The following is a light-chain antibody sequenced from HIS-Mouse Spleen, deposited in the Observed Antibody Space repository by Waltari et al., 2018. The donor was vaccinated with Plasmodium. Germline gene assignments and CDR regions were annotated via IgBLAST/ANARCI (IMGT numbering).Light chain of an antibody. J-gene: IGLJ3*02. Sequence: SYELTQPPSVSVSPGQTARITCSGDAFPKHYAYWYQQKSGQAPVLGIYEDSKRPSGIPERFSGSSSGTMATLTISGAQVEDEADYYCYSTDSSGNHRVFGGGTKLTVL. CDR2: EDS. V-gene: IGLV3-10*01. CDR1: AFPKHY. CDR3: YSTDSSGNHRV.